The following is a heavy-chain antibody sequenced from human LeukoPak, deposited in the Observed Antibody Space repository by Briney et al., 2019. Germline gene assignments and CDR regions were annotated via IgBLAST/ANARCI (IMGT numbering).Heavy chain of an antibody. V-gene: IGHV1-46*01. CDR2: INPSGGST. D-gene: IGHD3-3*01. Sequence: ASVKVSCKASGYTFTSYYMHWVRQAPGQGLEWMGIINPSGGSTSYAQKFQGRATMTRDTSTSTVYMELSSLRSEDTAVYYCASERYYDFWSGYLTPDYYGMDVWGQGTTVTVSS. J-gene: IGHJ6*02. CDR1: GYTFTSYY. CDR3: ASERYYDFWSGYLTPDYYGMDV.